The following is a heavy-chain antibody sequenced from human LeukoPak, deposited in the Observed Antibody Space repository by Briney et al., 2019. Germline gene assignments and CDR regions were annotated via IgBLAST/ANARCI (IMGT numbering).Heavy chain of an antibody. D-gene: IGHD3-16*01. Sequence: SETLSLTCTVSGGSISSYYWSWIRQPPGKGLEWVGYIYYSGSTNYNPSLKSRVTISVDTSKNQFSLKLSSVTAADTAVYYCARETSQKGAHYMDVWGKGTTVTISS. CDR2: IYYSGST. V-gene: IGHV4-59*01. CDR1: GGSISSYY. J-gene: IGHJ6*03. CDR3: ARETSQKGAHYMDV.